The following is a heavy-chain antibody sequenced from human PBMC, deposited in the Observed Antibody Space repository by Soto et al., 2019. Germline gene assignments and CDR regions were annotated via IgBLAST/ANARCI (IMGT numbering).Heavy chain of an antibody. D-gene: IGHD6-13*01. CDR3: ARGHSSSWYEEYYFDY. V-gene: IGHV4-31*03. J-gene: IGHJ4*02. CDR1: GGSISSGGYY. CDR2: IYYSGST. Sequence: QVQLQESGPGLVKPSQTLSLTCTVSGGSISSGGYYWSWIRQHPGKGLEWIGYIYYSGSTYYNPSLKSRFTISVDTSKNQFSLKLSSVTAADTAVYYCARGHSSSWYEEYYFDYWGQGTLVTVSS.